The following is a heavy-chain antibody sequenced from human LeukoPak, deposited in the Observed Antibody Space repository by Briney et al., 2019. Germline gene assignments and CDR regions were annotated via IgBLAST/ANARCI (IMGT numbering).Heavy chain of an antibody. CDR2: IYTSGST. CDR1: GGSISSGSYY. CDR3: AAAGGASYYYYGMDV. D-gene: IGHD6-13*01. Sequence: SETLSLTCTVSGGSISSGSYYWSWIRQPAGKGLGWIGRIYTSGSTNYNPSLKSRVTISVDTSKNQFSLKLSSVTAADTAVYYCAAAGGASYYYYGMDVWGQGTTVTVSS. V-gene: IGHV4-61*02. J-gene: IGHJ6*02.